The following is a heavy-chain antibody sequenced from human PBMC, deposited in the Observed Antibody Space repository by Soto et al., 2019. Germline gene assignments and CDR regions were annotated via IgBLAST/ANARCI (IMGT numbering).Heavy chain of an antibody. J-gene: IGHJ4*02. CDR1: GFTFSSYA. CDR3: ARDSSGCPDY. D-gene: IGHD6-19*01. Sequence: QVQLVESGGGVVQPGRSLRLSCAASGFTFSSYAMHWVRQAPGKGLEWVAVISYDGSNKYYADSVKGRFTISRDNSKNPLYLQMNSLRAEDTAVYYCARDSSGCPDYWGQGTLVTVSS. CDR2: ISYDGSNK. V-gene: IGHV3-30-3*01.